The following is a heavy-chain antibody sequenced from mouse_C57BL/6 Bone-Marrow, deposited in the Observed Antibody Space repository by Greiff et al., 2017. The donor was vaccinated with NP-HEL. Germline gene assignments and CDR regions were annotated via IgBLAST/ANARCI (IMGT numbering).Heavy chain of an antibody. V-gene: IGHV5-15*01. D-gene: IGHD2-3*01. Sequence: VQLKESGGGLVQPGGSLKLSCAASGFTFSDYGMAWVRQAPRKGPEWVAFISNLAYSIYYADTVTGRFTISRENAKNTLYLEMSSLRSEDTAMYYCARNYDGYYGFAYWGQGTLVTVSA. CDR2: ISNLAYSI. CDR3: ARNYDGYYGFAY. CDR1: GFTFSDYG. J-gene: IGHJ3*01.